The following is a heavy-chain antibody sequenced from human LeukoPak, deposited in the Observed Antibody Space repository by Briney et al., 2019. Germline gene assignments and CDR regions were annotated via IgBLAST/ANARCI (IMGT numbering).Heavy chain of an antibody. CDR1: GFTFSSYG. Sequence: GGSLRLSCAASGFTFSSYGMHWVRQAPGKGLEWVAVIWYDGSNKYYADSVKGRFTISRDNSKNTLYLQMNSLRAEDTAVYCCARELHSSGWYDSYYFDYWGQGTLVTVSS. CDR3: ARELHSSGWYDSYYFDY. D-gene: IGHD6-19*01. V-gene: IGHV3-33*01. J-gene: IGHJ4*02. CDR2: IWYDGSNK.